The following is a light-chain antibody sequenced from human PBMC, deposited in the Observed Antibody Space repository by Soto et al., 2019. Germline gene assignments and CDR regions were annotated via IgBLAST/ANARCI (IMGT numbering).Light chain of an antibody. CDR1: TSNIGSRA. J-gene: IGLJ7*01. Sequence: QSVLTQPPSASGTPGQRVAISCSGSTSNIGSRAVNWYQQVPGTAPKLLIYGNDQRPSGVPDRFFASKSGTSASLAISGLQSDDEADYYCSTWDDSLNAQVFGGGTQLTVL. V-gene: IGLV1-44*01. CDR3: STWDDSLNAQV. CDR2: GND.